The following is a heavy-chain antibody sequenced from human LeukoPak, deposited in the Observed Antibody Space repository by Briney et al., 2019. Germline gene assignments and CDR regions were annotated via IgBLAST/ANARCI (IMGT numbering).Heavy chain of an antibody. CDR1: GGTFSSYA. V-gene: IGHV1-69*06. CDR2: IIPIFGTA. D-gene: IGHD1-26*01. CDR3: ARDNSVGETAWWFDP. Sequence: GASVKVSCKASGGTFSSYAISWVRQAPGQGLEWMGGIIPIFGTANYAQKFRGRVTITADKSTRTAYMELSSLRSEDTAVYYCARDNSVGETAWWFDPWGQGTLVTVSS. J-gene: IGHJ5*02.